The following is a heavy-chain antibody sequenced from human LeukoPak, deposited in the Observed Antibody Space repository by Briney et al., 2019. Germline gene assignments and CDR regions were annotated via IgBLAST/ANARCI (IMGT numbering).Heavy chain of an antibody. Sequence: ASVKVSCKASGGTFSSYAISWVRQAPGQGLEWMGGIIPIFGTANYAQKFQGRVTITADESTSTAYMELSSLRSEDTAVYYCARVIGYCSGGSCTNFDYWGQGTLVTVSS. J-gene: IGHJ4*02. CDR3: ARVIGYCSGGSCTNFDY. D-gene: IGHD2-15*01. CDR1: GGTFSSYA. CDR2: IIPIFGTA. V-gene: IGHV1-69*13.